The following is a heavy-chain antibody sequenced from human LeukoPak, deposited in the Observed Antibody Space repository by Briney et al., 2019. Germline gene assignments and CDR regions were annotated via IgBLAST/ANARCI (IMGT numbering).Heavy chain of an antibody. CDR3: ARRDSSGWYYFDY. Sequence: GESLQISCQGSGYSFTSYWIGWVRQMPGKGLVWMGIIYPGDSDTRYSPSFQGQVTISAVKSISTAYLQWSSLKASDTAMYYCARRDSSGWYYFDYWGQGTLVTVSS. J-gene: IGHJ4*02. V-gene: IGHV5-51*01. D-gene: IGHD6-19*01. CDR1: GYSFTSYW. CDR2: IYPGDSDT.